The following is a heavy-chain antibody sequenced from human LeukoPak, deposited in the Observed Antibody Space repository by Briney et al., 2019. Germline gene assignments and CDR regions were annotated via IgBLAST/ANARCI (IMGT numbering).Heavy chain of an antibody. Sequence: ASVKVSCKASGYSFTSYGISWVRQAPGQGLEWMGWISAYNGNTNYAQKLQGRVTMTTDTSTSTAYMELRSLRSDDTAVYYCAREYSSSWRGGGWFDPWGQGTLVTVSS. CDR1: GYSFTSYG. D-gene: IGHD6-13*01. CDR3: AREYSSSWRGGGWFDP. J-gene: IGHJ5*02. CDR2: ISAYNGNT. V-gene: IGHV1-18*01.